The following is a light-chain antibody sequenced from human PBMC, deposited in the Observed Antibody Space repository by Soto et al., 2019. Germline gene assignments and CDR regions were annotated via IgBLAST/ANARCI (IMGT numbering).Light chain of an antibody. Sequence: DLQMTQSLSSLSASVRDRVTITCRASQSISSYLNWYQQKPGKAPKLLIYAASSLQSGVPSRFSGSGSGTDFTLTVSSLQPEDFATYFCQQSYSTPRTFGQGTKVEVK. V-gene: IGKV1-39*01. J-gene: IGKJ1*01. CDR3: QQSYSTPRT. CDR2: AAS. CDR1: QSISSY.